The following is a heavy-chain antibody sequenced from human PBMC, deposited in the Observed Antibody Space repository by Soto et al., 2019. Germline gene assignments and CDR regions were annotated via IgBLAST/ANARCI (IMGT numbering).Heavy chain of an antibody. D-gene: IGHD4-17*01. Sequence: QVQLVQSGAEVKKPGSSVKVSCKASGGTFSSYAISWVRQAPGQGLEWMGGIIPIFGTANYTQKFQGRVTITADESTSTAYMELSSRRSEYTAVSYCATGGENDYGDYPLDYWGQGTLVTVSS. CDR3: ATGGENDYGDYPLDY. CDR2: IIPIFGTA. V-gene: IGHV1-69*01. J-gene: IGHJ4*02. CDR1: GGTFSSYA.